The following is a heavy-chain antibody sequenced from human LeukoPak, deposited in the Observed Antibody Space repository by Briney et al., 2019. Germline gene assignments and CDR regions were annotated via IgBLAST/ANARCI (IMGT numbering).Heavy chain of an antibody. CDR3: ARDSGGRNPTYYMDV. V-gene: IGHV3-48*03. Sequence: GGPLRLSCAASGFLFSSFEMRWVREAPGGGLEWVSYISRSSSNIFYADSVKGRFTISRDNAKNSLYLQMNSLRAEDMAVYYCARDSGGRNPTYYMDVWGKGTTVTISS. J-gene: IGHJ6*03. D-gene: IGHD1-14*01. CDR1: GFLFSSFE. CDR2: ISRSSSNI.